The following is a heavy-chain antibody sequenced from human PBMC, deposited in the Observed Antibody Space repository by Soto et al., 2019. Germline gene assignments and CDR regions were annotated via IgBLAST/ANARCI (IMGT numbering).Heavy chain of an antibody. D-gene: IGHD3-10*01. V-gene: IGHV4-39*02. CDR2: IYYSGST. Sequence: QLQLQESGPGLVKPSETLSLTCTVSGGSISSSSYYWGWIRQPPGKGLEWIGSIYYSGSTYYNPSLKSRVTISVDTSKNQFSLKLSSVTAADTAVYYCARDARGTQVGYWGQGTLVTVSS. J-gene: IGHJ4*02. CDR1: GGSISSSSYY. CDR3: ARDARGTQVGY.